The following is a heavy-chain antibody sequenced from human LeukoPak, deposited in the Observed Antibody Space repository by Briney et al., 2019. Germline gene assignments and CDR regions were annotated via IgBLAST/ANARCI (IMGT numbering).Heavy chain of an antibody. CDR1: GGSISSGSYY. CDR2: IYYSGST. D-gene: IGHD5-24*01. V-gene: IGHV4-61*01. CDR3: ARVEMATIKYYYYYMDV. J-gene: IGHJ6*03. Sequence: SETLSLTCTVSGGSISSGSYYWSWIRQPPGKGLEWIGYIYYSGSTNYNPSLKSRVTISVDTSKNQFSLKLSSVTAADTAVYYCARVEMATIKYYYYYMDVWGKGTTVTVSS.